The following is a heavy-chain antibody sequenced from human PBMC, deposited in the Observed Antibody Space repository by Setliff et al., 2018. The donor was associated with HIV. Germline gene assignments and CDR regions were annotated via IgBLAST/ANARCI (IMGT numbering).Heavy chain of an antibody. D-gene: IGHD4-17*01. CDR3: ARSPGDYLFDY. J-gene: IGHJ4*02. CDR2: INAGYGNT. CDR1: GYTFTSYA. V-gene: IGHV1-3*01. Sequence: VASVKVSCKASGYTFTSYAIHWVRPAPGQSLEWMGWINAGYGNTKYSQKFQGRVTITRDASASTAYMELSSLRSEDTAVYYCARSPGDYLFDYWGQGTLVTVSS.